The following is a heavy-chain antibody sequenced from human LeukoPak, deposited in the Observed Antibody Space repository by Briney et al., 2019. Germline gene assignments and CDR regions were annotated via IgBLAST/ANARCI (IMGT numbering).Heavy chain of an antibody. Sequence: PGGSLRLSCAASGFTFSDYDMHWVRQAPGKGLEWVAFIRYDGSNKFYADSVKGRFTISRDNSKNTLYLQMSSLRTEDTAVYYCAKTGSVVCSSTSCHYYYYYMDVWGKGTTVAVSS. D-gene: IGHD2-2*01. J-gene: IGHJ6*03. CDR3: AKTGSVVCSSTSCHYYYYYMDV. V-gene: IGHV3-30*02. CDR1: GFTFSDYD. CDR2: IRYDGSNK.